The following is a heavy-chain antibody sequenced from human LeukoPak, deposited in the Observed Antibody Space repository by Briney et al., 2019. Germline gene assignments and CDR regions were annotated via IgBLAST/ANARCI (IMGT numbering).Heavy chain of an antibody. V-gene: IGHV1-58*02. CDR2: IVVGSGNT. Sequence: GTSVKVSCKASGFTFTSSAMQWVRQARGQRLEWIGWIVVGSGNTNYAQKFQERVTITRDMSTSTAYMELSSLRSEDTAVYYCASAVTEDSHYYYYYGMDVWGQGTTVTVSS. J-gene: IGHJ6*02. D-gene: IGHD2-21*02. CDR3: ASAVTEDSHYYYYYGMDV. CDR1: GFTFTSSA.